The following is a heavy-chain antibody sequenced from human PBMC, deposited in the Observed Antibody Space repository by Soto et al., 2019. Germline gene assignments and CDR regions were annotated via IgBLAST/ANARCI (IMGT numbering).Heavy chain of an antibody. CDR3: ARDRKTTGHGDWFDP. Sequence: PSETMSLTCTVSGGSISSYYWSWIRQPQGKGLGWIGYIYYSGSTNYNPSLKSRVTISVDTSKNQFSLKLSSVTAADTAVYYCARDRKTTGHGDWFDPWGQGTLVTVSS. CDR1: GGSISSYY. V-gene: IGHV4-59*01. J-gene: IGHJ5*02. D-gene: IGHD4-4*01. CDR2: IYYSGST.